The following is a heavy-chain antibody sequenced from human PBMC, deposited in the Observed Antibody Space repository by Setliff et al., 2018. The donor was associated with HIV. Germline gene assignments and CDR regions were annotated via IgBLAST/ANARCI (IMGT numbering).Heavy chain of an antibody. CDR2: IYYSGSA. Sequence: SETLSLTCTVSSGSISSYYWSWIRQPPGKGLEWIGYIYYSGSAKYNPSLKSRVAISVDTSRNQFSLKLSSVTAADTAVYFCARSSRGSLRDLDYWGPGTLVTVSS. D-gene: IGHD2-21*02. V-gene: IGHV4-59*08. J-gene: IGHJ4*02. CDR3: ARSSRGSLRDLDY. CDR1: SGSISSYY.